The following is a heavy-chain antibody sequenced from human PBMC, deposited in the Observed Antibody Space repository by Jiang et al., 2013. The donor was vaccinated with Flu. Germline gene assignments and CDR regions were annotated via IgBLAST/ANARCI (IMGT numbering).Heavy chain of an antibody. V-gene: IGHV4-39*07. CDR1: SGSIRSSSYY. D-gene: IGHD2-2*01. CDR3: ARHYCSSTSCYSGWFDP. Sequence: SLTCTVSSGSIRSSSYYWGWIRQPPGKGLEWIGSIYYSGSTYYNPSLKSRLTISVDTSKNQFSLKLSSVTAADTAVYYCARHYCSSTSCYSGWFDPWGQGTLVTVSS. CDR2: IYYSGST. J-gene: IGHJ5*02.